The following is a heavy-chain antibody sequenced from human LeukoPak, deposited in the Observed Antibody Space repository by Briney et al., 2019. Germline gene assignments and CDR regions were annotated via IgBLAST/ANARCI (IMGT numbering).Heavy chain of an antibody. CDR3: ARALDSLGGLSLPDY. CDR2: IQPSTGHP. Sequence: ASVKVSLKASGYKFTNYAMNCVRQAPGKGLEFMGWIQPSTGHPAYAQGFSGRFVFSLDTSVTTTYLQISDLKAEDTAVYFCARALDSLGGLSLPDYWGQGTLVTVSS. D-gene: IGHD3-16*02. J-gene: IGHJ4*02. CDR1: GYKFTNYA. V-gene: IGHV7-4-1*02.